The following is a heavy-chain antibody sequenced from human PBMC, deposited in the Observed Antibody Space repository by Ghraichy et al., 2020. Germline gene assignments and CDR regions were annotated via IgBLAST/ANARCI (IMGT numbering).Heavy chain of an antibody. V-gene: IGHV4-59*01. CDR3: ARDLRIGDAFDI. J-gene: IGHJ3*02. CDR2: IYYSGST. D-gene: IGHD3-10*01. Sequence: TLSLTCTVSGGSISSYYWSWIRQPPGKGLEWIGYIYYSGSTNYNPSLKSRVTISVDTSKNQFSLKLSSVTAADTAVYYCARDLRIGDAFDIWGQGTMVTVSS. CDR1: GGSISSYY.